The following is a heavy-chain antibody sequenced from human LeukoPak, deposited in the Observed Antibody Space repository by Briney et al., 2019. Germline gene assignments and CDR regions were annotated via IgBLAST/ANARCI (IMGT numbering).Heavy chain of an antibody. Sequence: GGSLRLSCAASGFTFSNYWMTWVRQTPGKGLEWVANINRDGSDKHYLDSVEGRFIISRDNAKNSLYLQMNSLRAEDTAVYYCARGLERRPYYYYGMDVWGQGTTVTVSS. D-gene: IGHD1-1*01. CDR2: INRDGSDK. CDR1: GFTFSNYW. CDR3: ARGLERRPYYYYGMDV. J-gene: IGHJ6*02. V-gene: IGHV3-7*03.